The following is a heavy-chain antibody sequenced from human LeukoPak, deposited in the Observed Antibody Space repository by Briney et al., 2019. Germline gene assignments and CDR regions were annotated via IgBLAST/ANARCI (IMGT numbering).Heavy chain of an antibody. D-gene: IGHD2-15*01. CDR3: AKGGHCSGGSCYSNAFDI. V-gene: IGHV3-23*01. J-gene: IGHJ3*02. CDR1: GFTFSSYG. CDR2: ISGSGGST. Sequence: GGSLRLSCAASGFTFSSYGMTWVRQAPGKGLEWVSAISGSGGSTYYADSVKGRFTISRDNSKNTLYLQMNSLRAEDTAVYYCAKGGHCSGGSCYSNAFDIWGQGTMVTVSS.